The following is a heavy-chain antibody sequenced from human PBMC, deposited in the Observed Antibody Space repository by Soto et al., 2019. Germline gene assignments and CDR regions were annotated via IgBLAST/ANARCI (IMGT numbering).Heavy chain of an antibody. J-gene: IGHJ6*03. CDR3: ARRGYRCYDSPYYYMDV. CDR1: GYSFTSYW. V-gene: IGHV5-51*01. D-gene: IGHD5-12*01. CDR2: IYPGDSDT. Sequence: GESLKISCKGSGYSFTSYWIGWVRQMPGKGLEWMGIIYPGDSDTRYSPSFQGQVTISADKSISTAYLQWSSLKASDTAMYYCARRGYRCYDSPYYYMDVWGKGTTVTVSS.